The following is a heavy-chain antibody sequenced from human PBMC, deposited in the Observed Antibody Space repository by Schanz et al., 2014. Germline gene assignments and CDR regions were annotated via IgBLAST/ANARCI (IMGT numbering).Heavy chain of an antibody. V-gene: IGHV3-33*01. CDR3: ARDGDFDY. CDR1: GFTFSSYG. Sequence: QVQLVESGGGVVQPGRSLRLSCAASGFTFSSYGMHWVRQAPGKGLEWVAIIWYDGSNKYYADSVKGRFTISRDNSKNTLFLQMSSLRAEDTAVYYCARDGDFDYWGQGALATVSS. CDR2: IWYDGSNK. J-gene: IGHJ4*02.